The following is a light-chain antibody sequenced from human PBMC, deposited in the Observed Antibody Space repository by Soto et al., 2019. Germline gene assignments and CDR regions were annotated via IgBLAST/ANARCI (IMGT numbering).Light chain of an antibody. J-gene: IGKJ4*01. CDR3: QHSYTTPLT. Sequence: DIQMTQSPSSLSASVGDRVTITCRASQSISSYLNWYQQKPGKAPKLLIYAASNLQSGVPSRFSGSGSRTDFTLSISSLQPEDFATYYWQHSYTTPLTFGGGTRVEIK. CDR2: AAS. CDR1: QSISSY. V-gene: IGKV1-39*01.